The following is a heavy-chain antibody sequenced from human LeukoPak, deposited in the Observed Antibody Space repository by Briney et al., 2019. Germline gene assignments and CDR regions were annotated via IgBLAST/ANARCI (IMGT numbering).Heavy chain of an antibody. Sequence: GESLKISCKDSGYSFTNYWIGWVRQMPGKGLEWMGIIHSADSNTKYSPSLQGQVTISADKSISTAYLQWSGLKASDTAMYYCAGARHGDYRWDYWGQGTLVTVSS. CDR2: IHSADSNT. V-gene: IGHV5-51*01. D-gene: IGHD4-17*01. CDR1: GYSFTNYW. CDR3: AGARHGDYRWDY. J-gene: IGHJ4*02.